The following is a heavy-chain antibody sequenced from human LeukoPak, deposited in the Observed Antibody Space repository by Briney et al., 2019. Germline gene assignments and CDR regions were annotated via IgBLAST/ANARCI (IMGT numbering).Heavy chain of an antibody. CDR3: ARDPNGDYRGAFDF. D-gene: IGHD4-17*01. Sequence: GGSLRLSCAASGFTFNNYAMTWVRQAPGKGLEWVSAINGGGRTYYAVAVKRRFTISRDNSKNTLYLQRNSLRAEDTALYFCARDPNGDYRGAFDFLGQGTVVTVSS. CDR2: INGGGRT. CDR1: GFTFNNYA. J-gene: IGHJ3*01. V-gene: IGHV3-23*01.